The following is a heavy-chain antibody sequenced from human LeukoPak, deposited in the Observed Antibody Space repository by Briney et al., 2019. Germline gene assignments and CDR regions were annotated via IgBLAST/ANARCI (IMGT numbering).Heavy chain of an antibody. J-gene: IGHJ4*02. V-gene: IGHV1-46*01. D-gene: IGHD4-23*01. CDR3: ARTADGSKTPVFDY. CDR1: GYMFTSYC. Sequence: ASVKVSCKASGYMFTSYCMHWVRQAPGQGLEWMGIINPSGGSTTYAQKFQGRVTLTRDTSTSTVYMELSSLRSEDTALYYCARTADGSKTPVFDYWGQGTLVIVSS. CDR2: INPSGGST.